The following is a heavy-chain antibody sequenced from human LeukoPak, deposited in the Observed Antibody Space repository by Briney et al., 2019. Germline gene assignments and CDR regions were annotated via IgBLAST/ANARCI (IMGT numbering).Heavy chain of an antibody. V-gene: IGHV4-34*01. Sequence: SETLSLTWAVYGGSFSGYYWSWIRQPPGKGLEWIGEINHSGSTNYNPSLKSRVTISVDTSKNQFSLKLSSVTAADTAVYYCARGHPFCSSTSCSDHWGQGTLVTVSS. CDR3: ARGHPFCSSTSCSDH. J-gene: IGHJ4*02. D-gene: IGHD2-2*01. CDR1: GGSFSGYY. CDR2: INHSGST.